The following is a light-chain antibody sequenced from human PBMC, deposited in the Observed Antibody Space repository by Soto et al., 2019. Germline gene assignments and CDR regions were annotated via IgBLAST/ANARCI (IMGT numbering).Light chain of an antibody. V-gene: IGKV3-11*01. Sequence: IVLTRSPGTLSLSPVERATLPFRASQSVSIRYFACYQQKRGQAPRLLIYGASNRATGIPARFSGSGSGTDFTLTISSLEPEDFAVYYCQQRSNWPPTFGQGTRLEIK. CDR1: QSVSIRY. J-gene: IGKJ5*01. CDR2: GAS. CDR3: QQRSNWPPT.